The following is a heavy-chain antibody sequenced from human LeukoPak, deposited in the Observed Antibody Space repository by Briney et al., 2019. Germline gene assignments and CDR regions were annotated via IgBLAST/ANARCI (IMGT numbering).Heavy chain of an antibody. Sequence: GASVKVSCKASGYTFTSYDINWVRQATGQGLEWMGWMNPNSGNTGYAQKFQGRVTMTRNTSISTAYMELSSLRSEDTAVYYCARRLSDNWNYLRGYFDYWGQGTLVTVSS. CDR1: GYTFTSYD. J-gene: IGHJ4*02. V-gene: IGHV1-8*01. CDR2: MNPNSGNT. CDR3: ARRLSDNWNYLRGYFDY. D-gene: IGHD1-7*01.